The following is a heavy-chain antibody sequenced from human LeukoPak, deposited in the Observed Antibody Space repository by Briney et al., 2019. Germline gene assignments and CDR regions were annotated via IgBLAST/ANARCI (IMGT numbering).Heavy chain of an antibody. CDR1: GYTFTSYY. V-gene: IGHV1-46*01. J-gene: IGHJ4*02. Sequence: ASVKVSCKASGYTFTSYYMHWVRQAPGQGLEWMGIINPSGGSTSYAQKFQGRVTMTEDTSTDTAYMELSSLRSEDTAVYYCATGRKLRFLGYWGQETLVTVSS. CDR2: INPSGGST. CDR3: ATGRKLRFLGY. D-gene: IGHD3-3*01.